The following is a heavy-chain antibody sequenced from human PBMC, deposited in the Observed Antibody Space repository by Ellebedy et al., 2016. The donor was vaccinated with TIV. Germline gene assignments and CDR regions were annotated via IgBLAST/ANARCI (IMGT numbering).Heavy chain of an antibody. CDR3: ARGYYHSSGDNWFDP. J-gene: IGHJ5*02. V-gene: IGHV3-15*07. D-gene: IGHD3-22*01. CDR2: IKSKTDGETT. Sequence: PGGSLRLSCAASGFTFSNVWMKWVRQAPGKGLEGVGRIKSKTDGETTEYAAPVKGRFTISRDDSKNTLYLQMNSLRAEDTAVYYCARGYYHSSGDNWFDPWGQGTLVTVSS. CDR1: GFTFSNVW.